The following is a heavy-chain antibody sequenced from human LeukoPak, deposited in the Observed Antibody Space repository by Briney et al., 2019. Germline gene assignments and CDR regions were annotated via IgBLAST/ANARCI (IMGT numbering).Heavy chain of an antibody. Sequence: PGGSLRLSCAASGLTFSDHYMTWIHQAPGKGPEWVSYITSSGDSVSYADSVKGRFTISRDNAKNSLYLQMNSLRAEDTAVYYCGRGHWGLDYWGQGSLVTVSS. CDR1: GLTFSDHY. D-gene: IGHD7-27*01. CDR2: ITSSGDSV. V-gene: IGHV3-11*01. J-gene: IGHJ4*02. CDR3: GRGHWGLDY.